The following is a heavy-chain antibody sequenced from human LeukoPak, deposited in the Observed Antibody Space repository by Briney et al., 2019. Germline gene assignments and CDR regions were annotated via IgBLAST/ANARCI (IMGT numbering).Heavy chain of an antibody. CDR2: ISWNSGSI. CDR3: ASYGGNSEFDY. Sequence: PGRSLRLSCAASGFTFDDYAMHWVRQAPGRGLEWVSGISWNSGSIGYADSVKGRFTISRDNAKNSLYLQMNSLRAEDTAVYYCASYGGNSEFDYWGQGTLVTVSS. V-gene: IGHV3-9*01. D-gene: IGHD4-23*01. CDR1: GFTFDDYA. J-gene: IGHJ4*02.